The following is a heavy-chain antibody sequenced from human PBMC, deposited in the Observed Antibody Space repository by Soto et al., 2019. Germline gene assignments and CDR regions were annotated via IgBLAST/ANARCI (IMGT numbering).Heavy chain of an antibody. J-gene: IGHJ5*02. CDR3: ASGTYDILTGYYSGPFWFDP. D-gene: IGHD3-9*01. CDR2: IIPIFGTA. Sequence: ASVKVSCKASGGTFSSYAISWVRQAPGQGLEWMGGIIPIFGTANYAQKFQGRVTITADKSTSTAYMELSSLRSEDTAVYYCASGTYDILTGYYSGPFWFDPWGQGTLVTV. CDR1: GGTFSSYA. V-gene: IGHV1-69*06.